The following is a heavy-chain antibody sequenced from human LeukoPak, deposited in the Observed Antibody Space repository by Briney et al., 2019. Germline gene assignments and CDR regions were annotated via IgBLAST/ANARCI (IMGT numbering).Heavy chain of an antibody. CDR3: ARAARSTIFGVVTATSWFDP. V-gene: IGHV4-4*09. Sequence: SETLSLTCTVSGGSISSYYWSWIRQPPGKGLEWIGYIYTSGSTNYNPSLKSRVTISVDTSKNQFSLKLSSVTAADTAVYYCARAARSTIFGVVTATSWFDPWGQGTLVTVSS. J-gene: IGHJ5*02. CDR2: IYTSGST. CDR1: GGSISSYY. D-gene: IGHD3-3*01.